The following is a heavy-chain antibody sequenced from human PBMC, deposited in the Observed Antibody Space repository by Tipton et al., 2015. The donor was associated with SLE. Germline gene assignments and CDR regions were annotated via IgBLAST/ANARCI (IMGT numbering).Heavy chain of an antibody. J-gene: IGHJ4*02. CDR1: GGSISSHY. CDR2: IYYSGTT. Sequence: TLSLTCSVSGGSISSHYWSWIRQPPGKGLEWIGYIYYSGTTNYNPSLKSRVAISMGTSKIQFSLRLSSVTAADTAVYYCARGGGSYYDYWGQGTLITVSS. CDR3: ARGGGSYYDY. V-gene: IGHV4-59*11. D-gene: IGHD1-26*01.